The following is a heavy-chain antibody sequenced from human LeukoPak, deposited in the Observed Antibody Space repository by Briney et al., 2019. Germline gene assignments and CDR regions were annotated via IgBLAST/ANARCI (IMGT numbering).Heavy chain of an antibody. CDR3: ARANHQWLAPQYFQH. D-gene: IGHD6-19*01. CDR2: IYYSGST. Sequence: SETLSLTCTVSGGSINTNTYYWGWIRQPPGKGLEWIGSIYYSGSTYYNPSLKSRVTISVDTSKNQFSLKLSSVTAADTAVYYCARANHQWLAPQYFQHWGQGTLVIVSS. J-gene: IGHJ1*01. V-gene: IGHV4-39*07. CDR1: GGSINTNTYY.